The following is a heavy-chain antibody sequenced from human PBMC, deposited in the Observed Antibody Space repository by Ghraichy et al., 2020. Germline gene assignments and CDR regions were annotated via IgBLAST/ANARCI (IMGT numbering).Heavy chain of an antibody. CDR3: ARDNSDIVVVVAATGPVTGWFDP. D-gene: IGHD2-15*01. CDR1: GYTFTSYG. J-gene: IGHJ5*02. V-gene: IGHV1-18*01. CDR2: ISAYNGNT. Sequence: ASVKVSCKASGYTFTSYGISWVRQAPGQGLEWMGWISAYNGNTNYAQKLQGRVTMTTDTSTSTAYMELRSLRSDDTAVYYCARDNSDIVVVVAATGPVTGWFDPWGQGTLVTVSS.